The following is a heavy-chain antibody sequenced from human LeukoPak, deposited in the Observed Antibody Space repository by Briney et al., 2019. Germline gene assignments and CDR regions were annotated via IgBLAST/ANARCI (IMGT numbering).Heavy chain of an antibody. CDR1: RFTFSSYA. J-gene: IGHJ4*02. D-gene: IGHD3-10*01. V-gene: IGHV3-23*01. Sequence: GGSLRLSCAASRFTFSSYAMNWVRQAPGKGLEWVSAISGSGGSTYYADSVKGRFTISRDNSKNTLYLQMNSLKTEDTAVYYCTTDRYGDFDYWGQGTLVTVSS. CDR3: TTDRYGDFDY. CDR2: ISGSGGST.